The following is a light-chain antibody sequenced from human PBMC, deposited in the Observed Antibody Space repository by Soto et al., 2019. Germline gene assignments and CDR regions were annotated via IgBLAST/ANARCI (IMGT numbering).Light chain of an antibody. V-gene: IGKV1-17*01. CDR3: LQHNSYPLS. CDR1: HGSRTD. Sequence: DIQMTQSPSSLSASVGARVTITCRATHGSRTDFGGYQQKPGKAPKRLIYAASSLQSGVPSRFSGSGSGTEFTRTISSLQPEDFATYYCLQHNSYPLSFGPGTKVDIK. CDR2: AAS. J-gene: IGKJ3*01.